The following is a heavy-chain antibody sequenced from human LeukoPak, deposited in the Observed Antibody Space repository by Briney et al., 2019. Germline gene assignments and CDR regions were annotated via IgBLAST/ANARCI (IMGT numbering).Heavy chain of an antibody. CDR2: ISDSGST. CDR1: GGSINGRY. Sequence: SETQSLTCTVSGGSINGRYWSWIRQPPGKGLEWVGYISDSGSTKYNPSLRSRLTVSVDTSKNQFSVRLTSATAADTAVYYCARGKRISILGGGSEGYYFDSWGQGTLVTVSS. CDR3: ARGKRISILGGGSEGYYFDS. D-gene: IGHD3-3*01. J-gene: IGHJ4*02. V-gene: IGHV4-59*11.